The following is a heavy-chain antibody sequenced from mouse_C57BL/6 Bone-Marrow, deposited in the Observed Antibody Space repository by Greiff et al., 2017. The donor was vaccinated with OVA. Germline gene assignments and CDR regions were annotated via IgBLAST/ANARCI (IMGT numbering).Heavy chain of an antibody. Sequence: LKQSGPALVQPGASVKISCKASGYSFTDYNMNWVKQSNGKSLEWIGVINPNYGTTSYNQKFKGKATLTVDQSSSTAYMQLNSLTSEDSAVYYCAFYYGSSYRYFDVWGTGTTVTVSS. CDR2: INPNYGTT. J-gene: IGHJ1*03. D-gene: IGHD1-1*01. V-gene: IGHV1-39*01. CDR1: GYSFTDYN. CDR3: AFYYGSSYRYFDV.